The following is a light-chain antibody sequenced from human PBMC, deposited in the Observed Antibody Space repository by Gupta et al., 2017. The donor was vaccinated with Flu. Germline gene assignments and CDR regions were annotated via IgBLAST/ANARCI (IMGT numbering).Light chain of an antibody. V-gene: IGLV3-21*03. J-gene: IGLJ1*01. CDR2: GDS. Sequence: KTARISCGGNNIGRKSVHWYQQKPGQAPVLVVYGDSDRPSGIPERFSGSNSGNTATLTISRVEAGDEADYYCQVWDSRSDHLHVFGTGTKVAVL. CDR3: QVWDSRSDHLHV. CDR1: NIGRKS.